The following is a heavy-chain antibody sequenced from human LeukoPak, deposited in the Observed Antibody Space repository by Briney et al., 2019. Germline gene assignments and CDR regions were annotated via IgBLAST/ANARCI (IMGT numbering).Heavy chain of an antibody. D-gene: IGHD5-12*01. Sequence: GGSLRLSCAVSGFTVSSNYMSWVRQAPGKGLEWVLVIYSGGSTYYADSVKGRFTISRDNSKNTLYLQMNSLRAEDTAVYYCARVLGGYSDYWGQGTLVTVSS. V-gene: IGHV3-66*01. CDR3: ARVLGGYSDY. J-gene: IGHJ4*02. CDR1: GFTVSSNY. CDR2: IYSGGST.